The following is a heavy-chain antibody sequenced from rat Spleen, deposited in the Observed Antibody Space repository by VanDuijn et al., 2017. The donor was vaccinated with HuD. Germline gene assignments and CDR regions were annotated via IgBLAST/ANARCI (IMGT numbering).Heavy chain of an antibody. V-gene: IGHV5-27*01. CDR2: ISTGGGST. J-gene: IGHJ2*01. CDR3: TRGGMLRPFFFDY. CDR1: GFTFSDYY. D-gene: IGHD1-7*01. Sequence: EVQLVESGGGLVQPGRSLKLSCAASGFTFSDYYMAWVRQAPTMGLEWVASISTGGGSTYYRDSVKGRFTISRDNAKSTLYLQMDSLRSEDTATYYCTRGGMLRPFFFDYWGQGVMVTVSS.